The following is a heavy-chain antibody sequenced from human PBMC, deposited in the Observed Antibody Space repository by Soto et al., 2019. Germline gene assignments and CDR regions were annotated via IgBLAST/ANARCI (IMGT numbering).Heavy chain of an antibody. J-gene: IGHJ5*02. D-gene: IGHD6-6*01. V-gene: IGHV1-46*01. CDR1: GYTFTGYY. CDR3: ARGAYSSSSFPPFDP. Sequence: GASVKVSCKASGYTFTGYYMHWVRQAPGQGLEWMGRINPDGGRTHYAQKFNGRVTMTRDTSASTVYMELSSLKFEDTAMYYCARGAYSSSSFPPFDPWGQGTLVTVSS. CDR2: INPDGGRT.